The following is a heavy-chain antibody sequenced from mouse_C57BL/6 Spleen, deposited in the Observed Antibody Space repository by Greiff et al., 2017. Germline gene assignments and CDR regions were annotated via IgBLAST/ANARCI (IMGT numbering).Heavy chain of an antibody. CDR1: GYTFTNYW. Sequence: VQLQQSGAELVKPGASVKMSCKASGYTFTNYWIGWAKQRPGHGLEWIGYIYPGGGYTNYNEKFKGKATLTADKSSSTAYMQLSSLTSEDSAIYYCARTEDNGSSSFFDDWGQGTTRTGAS. J-gene: IGHJ2*01. CDR3: ARTEDNGSSSFFDD. CDR2: IYPGGGYT. D-gene: IGHD1-1*01. V-gene: IGHV1-63*01.